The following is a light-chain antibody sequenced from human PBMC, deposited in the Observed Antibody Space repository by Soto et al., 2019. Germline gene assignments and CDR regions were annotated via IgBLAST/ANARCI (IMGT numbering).Light chain of an antibody. CDR3: QTWGTGIHI. CDR2: LNSDGSH. Sequence: QLVLTQSPSASASLGASVKLTCTLSSGHSNYAIAWHQQQPETGPRFLMKLNSDGSHSKGDGIPDRFSGSSSGAERYLTISTLQSEEAADYYCQTWGTGIHIFGGGTKLTVL. CDR1: SGHSNYA. V-gene: IGLV4-69*01. J-gene: IGLJ2*01.